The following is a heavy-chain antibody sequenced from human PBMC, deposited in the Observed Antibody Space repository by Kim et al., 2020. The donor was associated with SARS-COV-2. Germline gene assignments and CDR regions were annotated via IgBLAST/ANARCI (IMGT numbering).Heavy chain of an antibody. J-gene: IGHJ6*02. CDR2: IRSKANSYAT. Sequence: GGSLRLSCAASGFTFSGSAMHWVRQASGKGLEWVGRIRSKANSYATAYAASVKGRFTISRDDSKNTAYLQMNSLKTEDTAVYYCTRRSLSGSYYYYYYGMDVWGQGTTVTVSS. V-gene: IGHV3-73*01. CDR3: TRRSLSGSYYYYYYGMDV. D-gene: IGHD3-10*01. CDR1: GFTFSGSA.